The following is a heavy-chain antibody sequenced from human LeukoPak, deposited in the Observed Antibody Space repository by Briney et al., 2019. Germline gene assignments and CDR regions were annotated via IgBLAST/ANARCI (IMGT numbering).Heavy chain of an antibody. D-gene: IGHD5-18*01. CDR3: AKDKRAAMVGYAFDI. CDR2: ISGDGGST. CDR1: GFTFDDYA. Sequence: PGGSLRLSXAASGFTFDDYAMHWVRQAPGKGLEWVSLISGDGGSTYYADSVKGRFTISRDNSKNSLYLQMNSLRTEDTALYYCAKDKRAAMVGYAFDIWGQGTMVTVSS. J-gene: IGHJ3*02. V-gene: IGHV3-43*02.